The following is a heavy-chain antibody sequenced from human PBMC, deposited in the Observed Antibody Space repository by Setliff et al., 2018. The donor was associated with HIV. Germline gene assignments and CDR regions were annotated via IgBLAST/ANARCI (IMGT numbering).Heavy chain of an antibody. CDR2: ISGSRT. V-gene: IGHV3-21*01. Sequence: GGSLRLSCAASGFTFRIYSMNWVRQAPGKGLEWVSSISGSRTYYADSVKGRFTISRDDAKNSLYLQMNSLRAEDTAVYYCARGMATNVWGFDLWGRGTLVTVSS. J-gene: IGHJ2*01. CDR1: GFTFRIYS. D-gene: IGHD3-16*01. CDR3: ARGMATNVWGFDL.